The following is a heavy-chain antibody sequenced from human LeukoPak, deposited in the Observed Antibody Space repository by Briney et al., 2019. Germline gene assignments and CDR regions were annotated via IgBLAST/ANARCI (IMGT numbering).Heavy chain of an antibody. V-gene: IGHV1-18*01. CDR1: GYTFTSYG. D-gene: IGHD2-21*02. J-gene: IGHJ4*02. CDR3: VYFGGDCYSGDLDY. CDR2: ISDYNGNT. Sequence: GASVKVSCKASGYTFTSYGISWVRQAPGQGLEWMGWISDYNGNTNYAQKLQGRVTMTTDTSTSTAYMELRSLRSDDTAVYYCVYFGGDCYSGDLDYWGQGTLVTVSS.